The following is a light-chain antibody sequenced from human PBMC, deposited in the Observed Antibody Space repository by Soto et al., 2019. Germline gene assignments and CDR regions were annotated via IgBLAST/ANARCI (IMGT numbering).Light chain of an antibody. CDR1: QSISSW. CDR3: QQYNSYPT. J-gene: IGKJ1*01. Sequence: DIQMTQSPSTLSASVGDRVTFTCRASQSISSWLAWYQQKRGKAPKLLIYKASSLESGVPSRFSGSGSGTEFTLTISSLQPDDFATYYCQQYNSYPTFGQVTKVEIK. CDR2: KAS. V-gene: IGKV1-5*03.